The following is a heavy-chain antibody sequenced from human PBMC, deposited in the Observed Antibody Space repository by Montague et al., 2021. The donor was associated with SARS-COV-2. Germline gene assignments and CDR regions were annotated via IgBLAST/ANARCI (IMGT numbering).Heavy chain of an antibody. V-gene: IGHV4-34*01. J-gene: IGHJ4*02. CDR2: ISYTGST. CDR1: GGSFSRYF. Sequence: SETLSLTCDVYGGSFSRYFWSWIRQPPGKGPELIGHISYTGSTSYNPSLESRVTISLDTSKSRFSLELTSVTAADTAIYFCVGETTEDDFDNWGQGTLVSVSS. D-gene: IGHD3-16*01. CDR3: VGETTEDDFDN.